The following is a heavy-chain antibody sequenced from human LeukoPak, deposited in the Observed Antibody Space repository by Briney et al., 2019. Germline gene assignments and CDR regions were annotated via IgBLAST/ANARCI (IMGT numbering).Heavy chain of an antibody. V-gene: IGHV3-7*01. CDR2: IKQDGSEK. CDR1: VFTFSSSW. CDR3: ARDRWYGGYDYNWFDP. J-gene: IGHJ5*02. D-gene: IGHD5-12*01. Sequence: GGSLRLSCAPSVFTFSSSWMSWVRQTPEKGREGVANIKQDGSEKYYVDSLKSRCTTSRDNTKNSLYLQMNSLRAEDTAVYYCARDRWYGGYDYNWFDPWGQGTLVTVSS.